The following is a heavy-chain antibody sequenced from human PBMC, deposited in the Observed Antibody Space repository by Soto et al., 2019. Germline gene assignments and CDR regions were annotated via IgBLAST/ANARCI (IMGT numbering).Heavy chain of an antibody. Sequence: QITLNESGPTQVNPRQTLTLTCTFSGFSLTTSGVGVGWIRQSPGKAPEWLALIYLDDDKRYSPSLKSRLTITNDYSNNQVVLTMADLDPADTATYYCAHRVLRTVFGLVTTTAIYFDFWGQGTPVAVSS. D-gene: IGHD3-3*01. J-gene: IGHJ4*02. CDR3: AHRVLRTVFGLVTTTAIYFDF. CDR1: GFSLTTSGVG. CDR2: IYLDDDK. V-gene: IGHV2-5*02.